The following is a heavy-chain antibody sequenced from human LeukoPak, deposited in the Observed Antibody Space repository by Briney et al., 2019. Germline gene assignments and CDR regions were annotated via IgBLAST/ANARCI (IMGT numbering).Heavy chain of an antibody. CDR2: IRNKAYGGST. D-gene: IGHD5-18*01. Sequence: GGSLRLSCTASGFTFGDYAMSWVRQAPGKGLEWVGFIRNKAYGGSTKYAASVKGRFTISRDDSKSIAYLQMNSLKTEDTAVYYCTRDVRRGYSYGIDYWGQGTLVTVSS. V-gene: IGHV3-49*04. CDR3: TRDVRRGYSYGIDY. J-gene: IGHJ4*02. CDR1: GFTFGDYA.